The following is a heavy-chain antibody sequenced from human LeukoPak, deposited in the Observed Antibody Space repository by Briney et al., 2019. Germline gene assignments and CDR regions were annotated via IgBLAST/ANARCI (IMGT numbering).Heavy chain of an antibody. CDR2: ISGSGGST. Sequence: GSLRLSCAASGFTFSSDAMSWVRQAPGKGLEWVSAISGSGGSTYYADSVKGRFTISRDNSKNTLYLQMNSLRAEDTAVYYCATNGVTILGLLGDYWGQGTLVTVSS. D-gene: IGHD3-3*01. V-gene: IGHV3-23*01. CDR1: GFTFSSDA. CDR3: ATNGVTILGLLGDY. J-gene: IGHJ4*02.